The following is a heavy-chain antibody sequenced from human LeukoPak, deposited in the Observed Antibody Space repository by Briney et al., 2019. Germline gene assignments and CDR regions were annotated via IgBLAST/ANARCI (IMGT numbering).Heavy chain of an antibody. Sequence: GGSLRLSCAASGFTFSGYGMHWVRQAPGKGLEWVSYISNRGTTIYYADSVKGRFTISRDNAKSSLYLQMNSLRAEDTAVYYCARDRGGAESHGFDAFDLWGQGTIVTVSS. CDR3: ARDRGGAESHGFDAFDL. J-gene: IGHJ3*01. V-gene: IGHV3-48*03. CDR2: ISNRGTTI. D-gene: IGHD2-15*01. CDR1: GFTFSGYG.